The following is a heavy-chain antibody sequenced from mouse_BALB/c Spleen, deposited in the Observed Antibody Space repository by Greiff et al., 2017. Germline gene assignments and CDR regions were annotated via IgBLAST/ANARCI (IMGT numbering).Heavy chain of an antibody. CDR3: ARSAYYGNYYYAMDY. CDR1: GFTFSSFG. V-gene: IGHV5-17*02. CDR2: ISSGSSTI. D-gene: IGHD2-10*01. Sequence: EVKLVESGGGLVQPGGSRKLSCAASGFTFSSFGMHWVRQAPEKGLEWVAYISSGSSTIYYADTVKGRFTISRDNPKNTLFLQMTSLRSEDTAMYYCARSAYYGNYYYAMDYWGQGTSVTVSS. J-gene: IGHJ4*01.